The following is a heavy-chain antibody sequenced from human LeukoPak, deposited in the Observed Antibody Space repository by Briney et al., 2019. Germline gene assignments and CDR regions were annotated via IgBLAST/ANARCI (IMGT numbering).Heavy chain of an antibody. CDR2: IFPGDSDT. Sequence: NRGESLKISSNGSGSNFVSLWIGCVRQLPGKGLAWIGIIFPGDSDTKFSPSFEGRVTLSVDKSTNTAYLEWPNLRASDTAIYSCGRLGAGNSKVFDVWGQGTMITVAS. V-gene: IGHV5-51*01. CDR3: GRLGAGNSKVFDV. D-gene: IGHD1-26*01. J-gene: IGHJ3*01. CDR1: GSNFVSLW.